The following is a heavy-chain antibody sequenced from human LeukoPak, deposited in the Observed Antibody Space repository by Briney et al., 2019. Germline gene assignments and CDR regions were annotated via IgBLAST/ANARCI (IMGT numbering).Heavy chain of an antibody. D-gene: IGHD6-13*01. J-gene: IGHJ6*03. V-gene: IGHV4-39*01. CDR1: GGSISSSSYY. CDR2: IYYSGST. Sequence: SETLSLTCTVSGGSISSSSYYWGWIRQPPGKGLEWIGSIYYSGSTYYNPSLKSRVTISVDTSKNQFSLKLSSVTAADTAVYYCARHQGYSGSWYGPLYYYYMDVWGKGTTVTVSS. CDR3: ARHQGYSGSWYGPLYYYYMDV.